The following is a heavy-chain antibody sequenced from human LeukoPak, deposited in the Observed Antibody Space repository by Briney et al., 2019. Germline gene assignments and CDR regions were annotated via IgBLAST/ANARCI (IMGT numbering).Heavy chain of an antibody. CDR2: IKKDGSEK. D-gene: IGHD3-22*01. V-gene: IGHV3-7*01. CDR3: ARKLYYDSSGSDTFDY. CDR1: GFTFSNYW. J-gene: IGHJ4*02. Sequence: GGSLRLSCAASGFTFSNYWMTWVRQAPGKGLEWVANIKKDGSEKNYVDSVKGRFTISRDNAKNSLYLQMNSLRAEDTAVYYCARKLYYDSSGSDTFDYWGQGTLVTVSS.